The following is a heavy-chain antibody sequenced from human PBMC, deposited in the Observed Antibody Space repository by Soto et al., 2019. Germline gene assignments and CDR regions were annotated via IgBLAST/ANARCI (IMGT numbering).Heavy chain of an antibody. Sequence: GGSLRLSCAASGFSFRNAWMSWVRQAPGKGLEWVGHIKSQGDGGTRDYAAPVKGRFTISRDDSKNTLFLQMNSLKNEDTAVYCCTIDLQAYCDGTTCYAGNYYYDDMDVWGQGTTVTVSS. CDR1: GFSFRNAW. V-gene: IGHV3-15*01. D-gene: IGHD2-2*01. CDR2: IKSQGDGGTR. CDR3: TIDLQAYCDGTTCYAGNYYYDDMDV. J-gene: IGHJ6*02.